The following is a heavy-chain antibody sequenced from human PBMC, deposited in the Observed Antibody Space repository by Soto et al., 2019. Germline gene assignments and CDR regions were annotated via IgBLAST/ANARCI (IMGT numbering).Heavy chain of an antibody. J-gene: IGHJ4*02. CDR1: GYTFTGYY. CDR2: INPNSGGT. V-gene: IGHV1-2*02. CDR3: ARVPRYCSGGSCYSER. Sequence: ASVKVSCKASGYTFTGYYMHWVRQAPGQGLEWMGWINPNSGGTNYAQKFQGRVTMTRDTSISTAYMELSRLRSDDTAVYYCARVPRYCSGGSCYSERWGQGTLVTGSS. D-gene: IGHD2-15*01.